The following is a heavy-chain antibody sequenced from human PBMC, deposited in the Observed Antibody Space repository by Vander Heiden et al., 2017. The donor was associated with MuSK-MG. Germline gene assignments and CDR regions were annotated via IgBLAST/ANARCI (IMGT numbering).Heavy chain of an antibody. CDR1: GFTFSSYS. V-gene: IGHV3-21*01. CDR2: ISSSSSYI. D-gene: IGHD2-15*01. CDR3: ARVWGRYCSGGSCYQIDY. Sequence: EVQLVESGGGLVKPGGSLSLSCASSGFTFSSYSMNWVRQAPGKGLEWVSSISSSSSYIYYADSVKGRFTISRDNAKNSLYLQMNSLRAEDTAVYYCARVWGRYCSGGSCYQIDYWGQGTLVTVAS. J-gene: IGHJ4*02.